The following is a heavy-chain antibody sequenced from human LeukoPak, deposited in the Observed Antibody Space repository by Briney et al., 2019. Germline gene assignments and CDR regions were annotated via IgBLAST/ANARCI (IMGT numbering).Heavy chain of an antibody. CDR1: GFTFSAYE. V-gene: IGHV3-48*03. D-gene: IGHD4-23*01. CDR2: IGSSGSTV. J-gene: IGHJ3*02. Sequence: GGSLRLSCAASGFTFSAYEMNWVRQAPGKGLEWVSYIGSSGSTVYYGDSVKGRFTISRDNAKNSLYMQMESLRDEDTAIYYCARDTLEYSNSPDALDIWGQGTMVTVSS. CDR3: ARDTLEYSNSPDALDI.